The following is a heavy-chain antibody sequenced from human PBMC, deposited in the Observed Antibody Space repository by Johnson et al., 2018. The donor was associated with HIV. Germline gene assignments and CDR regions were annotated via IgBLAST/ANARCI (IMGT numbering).Heavy chain of an antibody. Sequence: MLLVESGGGLVQSGESLRLSCAASGFTFSSFAMHWVRQATGKGLEWVSAIGTAGDTYYPGSVKGRFTISRENAKNSLYLQMNSLRAEDTAVYYCVRGGTAYWDRVSAFDIWGQGTMVTVSS. CDR1: GFTFSSFA. V-gene: IGHV3-13*01. D-gene: IGHD2-8*02. CDR2: IGTAGDT. CDR3: VRGGTAYWDRVSAFDI. J-gene: IGHJ3*02.